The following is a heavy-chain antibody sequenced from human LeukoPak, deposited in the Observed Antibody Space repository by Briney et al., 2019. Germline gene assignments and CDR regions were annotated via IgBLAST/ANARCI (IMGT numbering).Heavy chain of an antibody. J-gene: IGHJ4*02. CDR2: INPNSGGT. CDR1: GYTFTVYY. V-gene: IGHV1-2*02. CDR3: AREMDCSGGSCRDY. D-gene: IGHD2-15*01. Sequence: ASVTVSCKASGYTFTVYYMHWVRQAPGQGLEWMGWINPNSGGTNYAQKFQGRVTMTRDTSISTAYMELSRLRSDDTAVYYCAREMDCSGGSCRDYWGQGTLVTVSS.